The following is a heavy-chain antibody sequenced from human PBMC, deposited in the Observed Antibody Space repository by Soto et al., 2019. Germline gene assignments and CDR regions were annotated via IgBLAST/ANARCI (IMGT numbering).Heavy chain of an antibody. CDR3: ATDTSSSPYYMDA. Sequence: EVQVLESGGGSVQPGGSLRLSCAASGFTFSNFAMSWVRHAPGKGLEWVSEISGSTGTTYYADSLKGRFINSRDNSKNTLHMQMNRPRAEDTAVYYGATDTSSSPYYMDAWGKGTTVTFSS. J-gene: IGHJ6*03. CDR2: ISGSTGTT. CDR1: GFTFSNFA. V-gene: IGHV3-23*01. D-gene: IGHD6-13*01.